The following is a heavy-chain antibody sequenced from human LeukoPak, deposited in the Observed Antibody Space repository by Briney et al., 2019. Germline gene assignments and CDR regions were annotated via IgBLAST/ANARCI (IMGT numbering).Heavy chain of an antibody. D-gene: IGHD6-6*01. CDR3: ARHRAYSSSSPFDY. CDR2: IYYTGST. J-gene: IGHJ4*02. V-gene: IGHV4-59*08. CDR1: GGSISSLY. Sequence: SETLSLTCSVSGGSISSLYWSWIRQPPAKGLEGMGYIYYTGSTNYNPSLKSRVTMFVDMSKNQFSLRLSSVTAADTAVYYCARHRAYSSSSPFDYWGQGTLVTVSS.